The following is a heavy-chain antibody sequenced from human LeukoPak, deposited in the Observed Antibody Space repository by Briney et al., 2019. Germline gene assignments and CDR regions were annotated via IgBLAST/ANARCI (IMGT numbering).Heavy chain of an antibody. V-gene: IGHV3-30-3*01. CDR3: ARGVGSASYYYYGMDV. D-gene: IGHD6-19*01. Sequence: EPGRSLRLSCAASEFTFSSYAMHWVRQAPGKGLEWVAVISYDGSNKYYADSVKGRFTISRDNSKNTLYLQMNSLRAEDTAVYYCARGVGSASYYYYGMDVWGQGTTVTVSS. J-gene: IGHJ6*02. CDR1: EFTFSSYA. CDR2: ISYDGSNK.